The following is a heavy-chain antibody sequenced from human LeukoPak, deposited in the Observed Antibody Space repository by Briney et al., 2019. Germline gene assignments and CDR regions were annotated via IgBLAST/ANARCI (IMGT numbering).Heavy chain of an antibody. V-gene: IGHV3-73*01. CDR3: AGSYNSWTGLNY. Sequence: GGSLRLSCAASGFTFSDSAMHWVRQASGKGLEWVGHIGNKVSNYGTEYAPSLRGRFTISRDDSEDTAYLQVDSLKTEDTAVYYCAGSYNSWTGLNYWGQGTLDTVSS. CDR2: IGNKVSNYGT. J-gene: IGHJ4*02. CDR1: GFTFSDSA. D-gene: IGHD1-1*01.